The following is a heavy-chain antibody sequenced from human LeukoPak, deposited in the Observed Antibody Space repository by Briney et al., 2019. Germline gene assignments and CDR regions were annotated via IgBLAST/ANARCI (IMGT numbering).Heavy chain of an antibody. D-gene: IGHD2-2*01. J-gene: IGHJ3*02. CDR2: IYTSGST. CDR1: GGSISSYY. Sequence: SETLSLTCTVSGGSISSYYWSWIGQPAGKGLEWIGRIYTSGSTNYNPSLKSRVTMSVDTSKNQFSLKLSSVTAADTAVYYCARDPRGWGYCSSTSCFLGDAAFDIWGQGTMVTVSS. CDR3: ARDPRGWGYCSSTSCFLGDAAFDI. V-gene: IGHV4-4*07.